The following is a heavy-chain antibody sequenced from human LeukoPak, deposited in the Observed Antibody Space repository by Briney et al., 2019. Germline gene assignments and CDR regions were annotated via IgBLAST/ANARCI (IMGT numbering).Heavy chain of an antibody. CDR2: FDPEDGDT. Sequence: ASVKVSCTASGSTLTELPIYWVRQAPGRGLEWVGGFDPEDGDTMYTETVQGRVTMTEDTSTETAYMELSSLRSEDTAVYYCATAEATDDAFDIWGQGTMVTVS. CDR1: GSTLTELP. V-gene: IGHV1-24*01. CDR3: ATAEATDDAFDI. J-gene: IGHJ3*02. D-gene: IGHD2-21*02.